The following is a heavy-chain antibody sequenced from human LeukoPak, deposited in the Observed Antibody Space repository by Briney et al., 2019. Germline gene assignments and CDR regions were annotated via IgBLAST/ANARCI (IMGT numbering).Heavy chain of an antibody. CDR2: IYHSGST. CDR3: ALGGVVRGVLDV. D-gene: IGHD3-10*01. V-gene: IGHV4-38-2*01. J-gene: IGHJ6*04. Sequence: SETLSLTCAVSGGSISSGYYWGWIRQTPGKGVEWIGSIYHSGSTYYNPSLKSRVTISVDTSKNQFSLKLSSVTAADTAVYYCALGGVVRGVLDVWGKGTTVTISS. CDR1: GGSISSGYY.